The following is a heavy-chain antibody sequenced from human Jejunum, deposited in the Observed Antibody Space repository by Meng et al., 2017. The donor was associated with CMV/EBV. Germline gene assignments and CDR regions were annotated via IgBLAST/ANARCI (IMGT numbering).Heavy chain of an antibody. Sequence: QVQLLQSGAEVKKPGSSVKVACKTSGGSFSTHTFSWVRQAPGQGLEWMGGLIAVFDKTKAAPRFQDRVTFTADESTSTAYMELSSLTFDDTAVYFCARGRRNEPLFDYWGQGTLGTVAS. CDR2: LIAVFDKT. V-gene: IGHV1-69*13. CDR3: ARGRRNEPLFDY. CDR1: GGSFSTHT. J-gene: IGHJ4*02. D-gene: IGHD1-14*01.